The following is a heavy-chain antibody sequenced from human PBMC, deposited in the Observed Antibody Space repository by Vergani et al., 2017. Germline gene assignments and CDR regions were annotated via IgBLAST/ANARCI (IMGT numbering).Heavy chain of an antibody. Sequence: QVQLVQSGAEVKKPGSSVKVSCKASGGTFSSYTISWVRQAPGQGLEWMGRIIPILGIANYAQKFQGRVTFTADKSTSTAYMGLSSLRSEDTAVYYCARRLTSGDKCGGDCYQPRGYYYYGMDVWGQGTTVTVSS. J-gene: IGHJ6*02. D-gene: IGHD2-21*02. CDR2: IIPILGIA. CDR3: ARRLTSGDKCGGDCYQPRGYYYYGMDV. CDR1: GGTFSSYT. V-gene: IGHV1-69*02.